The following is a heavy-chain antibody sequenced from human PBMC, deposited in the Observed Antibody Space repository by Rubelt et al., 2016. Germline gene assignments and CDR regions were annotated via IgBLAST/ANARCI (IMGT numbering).Heavy chain of an antibody. CDR1: GFTFSNYG. CDR3: VNWGHILVAPEAFDY. CDR2: IWYDGSNK. Sequence: GFTFSNYGIHWVRQSPVKGLEWVAVIWYDGSNKYYADSVKGRFTISRDNSKSTVYLQMNSLRAEDTAVYYCVNWGHILVAPEAFDYWGQGTLVTVSS. V-gene: IGHV3-33*01. D-gene: IGHD7-27*01. J-gene: IGHJ4*02.